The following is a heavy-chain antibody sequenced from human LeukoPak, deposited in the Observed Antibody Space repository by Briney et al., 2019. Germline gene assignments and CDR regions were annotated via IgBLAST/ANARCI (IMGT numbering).Heavy chain of an antibody. CDR1: GFTFSSYS. D-gene: IGHD2-21*02. CDR2: ITSSSSYI. Sequence: PGGSLRLSCAASGFTFSSYSMNWVRQAPGKGLEWVSSITSSSSYIYYADSVKGRFTISRDNAKNSLYLQMNSLRAEDTAVYYCARGPKSGDCYRPSCDAFDIWGQGTMVTVSS. CDR3: ARGPKSGDCYRPSCDAFDI. J-gene: IGHJ3*02. V-gene: IGHV3-21*01.